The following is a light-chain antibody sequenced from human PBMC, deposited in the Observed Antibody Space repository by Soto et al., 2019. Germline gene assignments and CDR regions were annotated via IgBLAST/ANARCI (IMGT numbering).Light chain of an antibody. V-gene: IGKV3-15*01. CDR2: SAS. CDR3: QQYNNWARK. CDR1: QSISNN. Sequence: EIVMTHSPATLSVSPLERATLSFRSSQSISNNLAWYQQKPGQAPRLLMYSASTRATGIPARFSGSGSGTEFTLTISSLQSADFAVYFCQQYNNWARKFGQGTKVDIK. J-gene: IGKJ1*01.